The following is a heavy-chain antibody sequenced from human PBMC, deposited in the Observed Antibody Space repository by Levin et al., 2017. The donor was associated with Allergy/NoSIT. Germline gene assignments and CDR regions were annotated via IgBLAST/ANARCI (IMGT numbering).Heavy chain of an antibody. CDR2: ISLDGNNE. V-gene: IGHV3-30*18. D-gene: IGHD1/OR15-1a*01. CDR1: GFSFSRYG. J-gene: IGHJ4*02. CDR3: AKGGWQATSMAHLDH. Sequence: GESLKISCAASGFSFSRYGMHWVRQAPGKGLEWVAVISLDGNNEYYADSVKGRFTISRDNPRSTSYLQMNSLRDEDTAVYYCAKGGWQATSMAHLDHWGQGTLVTVSS.